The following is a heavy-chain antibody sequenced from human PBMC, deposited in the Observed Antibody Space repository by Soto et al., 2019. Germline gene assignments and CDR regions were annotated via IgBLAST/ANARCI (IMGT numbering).Heavy chain of an antibody. CDR1: GGSFSGYY. V-gene: IGHV4-34*01. Sequence: SETLSLTCAVYGGSFSGYYWSWIRQPPGKGLEWIGEINHSGSTNYNPSRKSRVTISVDTSKSQFSLKLSSVTAADTAVYYCARAPRYDYVWGSYRYFDYWGQGTLVTVSS. CDR3: ARAPRYDYVWGSYRYFDY. J-gene: IGHJ4*02. D-gene: IGHD3-16*02. CDR2: INHSGST.